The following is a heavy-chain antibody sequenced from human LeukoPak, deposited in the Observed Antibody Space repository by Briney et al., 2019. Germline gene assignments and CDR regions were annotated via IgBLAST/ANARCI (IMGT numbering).Heavy chain of an antibody. CDR2: INPSGGST. J-gene: IGHJ4*02. Sequence: ASVKVSCKASGYTFTSYYMHWVRQAPGQGLEWMGIINPSGGSTSYAQKFQGRVTITADESTSTAYMELSSLRSEDTAVYYCASVPLHLYSYGTHFDYWGQGTLVTVSS. V-gene: IGHV1-46*01. CDR1: GYTFTSYY. CDR3: ASVPLHLYSYGTHFDY. D-gene: IGHD5-18*01.